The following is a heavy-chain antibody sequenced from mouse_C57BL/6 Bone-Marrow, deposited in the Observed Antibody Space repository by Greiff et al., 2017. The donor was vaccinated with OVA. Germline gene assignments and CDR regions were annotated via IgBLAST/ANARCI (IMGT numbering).Heavy chain of an antibody. D-gene: IGHD4-1*01. J-gene: IGHJ1*03. V-gene: IGHV3-8*01. CDR3: ARSAGTYWYYDV. Sequence: EVKLVESGPGLAKPSQTLSLTCSVTGYSITSAYWNWIRKFPGNKLEYMGYISYSGSTYYNPSLKSRISITRDTSKNQYYLQLNSVTTEDTATCDCARSAGTYWYYDVWGTGTTVSVSS. CDR1: GYSITSAY. CDR2: ISYSGST.